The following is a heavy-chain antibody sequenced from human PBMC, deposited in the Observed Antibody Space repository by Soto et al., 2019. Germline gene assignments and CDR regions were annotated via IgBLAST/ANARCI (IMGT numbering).Heavy chain of an antibody. V-gene: IGHV1-3*01. D-gene: IGHD5-12*01. CDR2: LNAGNGNL. CDR1: GYTFTDYA. CDR3: ARGRWVATTAAYYFDY. J-gene: IGHJ4*02. Sequence: QVQLVQSGAEVKKPGASVKVSCKAPGYTFTDYAIHWVRQAPGQSREWMGWLNAGNGNLKYSQKFPGRIKITRDPYASTGYMERSSLISEDKAVYYCARGRWVATTAAYYFDYRGQGTLVTVSS.